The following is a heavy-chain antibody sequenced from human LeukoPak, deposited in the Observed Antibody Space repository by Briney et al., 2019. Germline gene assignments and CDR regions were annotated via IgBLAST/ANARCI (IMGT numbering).Heavy chain of an antibody. J-gene: IGHJ4*02. CDR1: GGSISSLNL. Sequence: SGTLSLTCAVSGGSISSLNLWSWLRQPPGKGLEWVGEMYLDGKTNFHPSVRGRVTIFIDKPKNQLSLQFTSVTAADTAVYYCAGLEGRYSNDWFYFFDYWGQGALVTVSS. CDR3: AGLEGRYSNDWFYFFDY. D-gene: IGHD6-19*01. CDR2: MYLDGKT. V-gene: IGHV4-4*02.